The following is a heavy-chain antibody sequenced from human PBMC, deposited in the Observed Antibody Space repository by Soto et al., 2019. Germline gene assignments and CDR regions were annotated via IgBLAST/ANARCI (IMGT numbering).Heavy chain of an antibody. D-gene: IGHD6-13*01. CDR1: GFTFSSYA. Sequence: LRLSCAASGFTFSSYAMHWVRQAPGKGLEWVAVISYDGSNKYYADSVKGRFTISRDNSENTLFLNMNSLKPEDTAVYYCAKENQHLVHDYWGQGTLVTVSS. CDR3: AKENQHLVHDY. J-gene: IGHJ4*02. CDR2: ISYDGSNK. V-gene: IGHV3-30-3*02.